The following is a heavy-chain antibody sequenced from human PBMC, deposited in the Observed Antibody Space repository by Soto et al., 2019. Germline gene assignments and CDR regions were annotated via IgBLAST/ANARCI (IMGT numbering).Heavy chain of an antibody. Sequence: QITLKESGPTLVQPTQTLTLTCTFSGFSLTTSAMGVGWIRQPPGKALEWLALIYWNDDKRYSPSLKNRLTITKDTSKNQVVLTMTSMDPVDTATYYCTHRRAGLNAVWGQGTLVTVSS. CDR1: GFSLTTSAMG. CDR2: IYWNDDK. J-gene: IGHJ4*02. CDR3: THRRAGLNAV. D-gene: IGHD2-8*01. V-gene: IGHV2-5*01.